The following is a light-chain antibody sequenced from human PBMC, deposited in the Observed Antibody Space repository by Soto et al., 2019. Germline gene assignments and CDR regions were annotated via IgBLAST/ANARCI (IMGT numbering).Light chain of an antibody. CDR2: DAS. V-gene: IGKV1-13*02. J-gene: IGKJ3*01. CDR1: QGISSA. Sequence: AIQLTQSPSSLSASVGDRVTITCRASQGISSALAWYQQKPGKAPKLLIYDASSLESGVPSRFSGSGSGTDFTLTISSLQPEDFATYYCQQFNSYHRSPFGPGTKVDIK. CDR3: QQFNSYHRSP.